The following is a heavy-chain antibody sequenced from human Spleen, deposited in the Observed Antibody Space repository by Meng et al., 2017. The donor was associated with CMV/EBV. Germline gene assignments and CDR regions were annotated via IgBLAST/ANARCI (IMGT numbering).Heavy chain of an antibody. D-gene: IGHD6-13*01. CDR1: GGSISSYY. CDR3: ARLQQQVVRGAGSWFDP. CDR2: IYDSGRT. V-gene: IGHV4-59*01. J-gene: IGHJ5*02. Sequence: GPLRLSCTVSGGSISSYYWSWIRQTPGKGLEWIGYIYDSGRTNYKPSLKSRVTISLDTSKNQFSLKLTSMTAADTAVYYCARLQQQVVRGAGSWFDPWGQGTLVTVSS.